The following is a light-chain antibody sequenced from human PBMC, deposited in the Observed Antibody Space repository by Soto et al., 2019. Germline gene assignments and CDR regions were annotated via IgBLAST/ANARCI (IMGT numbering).Light chain of an antibody. CDR1: SGHSNYA. V-gene: IGLV4-69*01. Sequence: QPVLTQSPSASASLGASVKLTCTLSSGHSNYAIAWHQQQPEKGPRYLMRVNTDGSHTKGDGIPDRFSGSSSGAERYLTISSLQSEDEADYYCQTWGTGLPVFGGGTKVTVL. J-gene: IGLJ3*02. CDR3: QTWGTGLPV. CDR2: VNTDGSH.